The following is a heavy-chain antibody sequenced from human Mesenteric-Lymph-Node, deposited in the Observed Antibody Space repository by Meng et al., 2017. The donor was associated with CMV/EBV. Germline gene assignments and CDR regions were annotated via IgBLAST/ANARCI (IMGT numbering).Heavy chain of an antibody. V-gene: IGHV3-23*01. D-gene: IGHD2-2*02. CDR3: ARADCSSTSCYKSAFDI. Sequence: GESLKISCAASGFTFSSYAMNWVRQAPGKGLEWVSDITGSGGSTYYADSVKGRFTISRDNSKNTLYLQMNSLRAEDTAVYYCARADCSSTSCYKSAFDIWGQGTMVTVSS. CDR1: GFTFSSYA. CDR2: ITGSGGST. J-gene: IGHJ3*02.